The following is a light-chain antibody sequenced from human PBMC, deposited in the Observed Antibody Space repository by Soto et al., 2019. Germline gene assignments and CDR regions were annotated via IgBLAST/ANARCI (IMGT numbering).Light chain of an antibody. CDR2: DAS. Sequence: EIVLTQSPATLSLSPGERATLSCRASQSVSSDLAWYQQKPGQAPRLLIYDASNRATGIPARFSGSGSGTDFTLTLSSLEPEDFAVYYCQQRRNWPLTFGGGTKVEIK. CDR3: QQRRNWPLT. J-gene: IGKJ4*01. V-gene: IGKV3-11*01. CDR1: QSVSSD.